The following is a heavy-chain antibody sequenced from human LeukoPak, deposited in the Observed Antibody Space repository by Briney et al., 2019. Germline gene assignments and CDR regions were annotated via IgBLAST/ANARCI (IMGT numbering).Heavy chain of an antibody. V-gene: IGHV3-30-3*01. CDR1: RFTFSAYA. Sequence: GGSLRLSCAASRFTFSAYAMHWVRQAPGKGLEWVSVISYDGSNKYYADSVRGRFTISRDNSKNTLYLQMNSLRAEDTAVYYCARVVAEGYYYGMDVWGQGTTVTVSS. CDR2: ISYDGSNK. D-gene: IGHD2-15*01. J-gene: IGHJ6*02. CDR3: ARVVAEGYYYGMDV.